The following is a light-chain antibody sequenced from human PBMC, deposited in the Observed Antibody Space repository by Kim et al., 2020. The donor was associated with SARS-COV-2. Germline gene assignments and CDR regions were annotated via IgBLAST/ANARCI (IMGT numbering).Light chain of an antibody. V-gene: IGLV3-1*01. J-gene: IGLJ2*01. CDR1: KLGDKY. Sequence: SYELTQPPSVSVSPGLTATITCSGDKLGDKYACWYQQKPGQSPVLVIYRDSRRPPGIPERFSGSNSGNTATLTISGTQAMDEADYYCQTWDSNTASVVFGGGTQLTVL. CDR3: QTWDSNTASVV. CDR2: RDS.